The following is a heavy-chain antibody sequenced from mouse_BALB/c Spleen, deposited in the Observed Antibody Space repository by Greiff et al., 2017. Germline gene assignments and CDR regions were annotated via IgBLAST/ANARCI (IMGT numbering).Heavy chain of an antibody. J-gene: IGHJ3*01. CDR3: ARADHFAWFAY. CDR1: GFTFTDYY. V-gene: IGHV7-3*02. CDR2: IRNKANGYTT. Sequence: EVHLVESGGGLVQPGGSLRLSCATSGFTFTDYYMSWVRQPPGKALEWLGFIRNKANGYTTEYSASVKGRFTISRDNSQSILYLQMNTLRAEDSATYYCARADHFAWFAYWGQGTLVTVSA.